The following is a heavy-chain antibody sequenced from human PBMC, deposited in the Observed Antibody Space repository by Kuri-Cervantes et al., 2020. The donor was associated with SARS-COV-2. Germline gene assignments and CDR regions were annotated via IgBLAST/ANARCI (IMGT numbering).Heavy chain of an antibody. Sequence: KVSCKGSGYTFTNYWIGWARQMPGKGLEWMAIIYPGDSSTKYSPSFQGQVSISADKSISTAYLQWSSLKASDTAMYYCARHATYYYDSSGYYVWGQGTLVTVSS. CDR1: GYTFTNYW. V-gene: IGHV5-51*01. J-gene: IGHJ4*02. D-gene: IGHD3-22*01. CDR2: IYPGDSST. CDR3: ARHATYYYDSSGYYV.